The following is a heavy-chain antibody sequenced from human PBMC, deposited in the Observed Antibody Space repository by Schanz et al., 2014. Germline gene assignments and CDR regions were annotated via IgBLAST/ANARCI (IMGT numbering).Heavy chain of an antibody. CDR2: TRYDGNNK. V-gene: IGHV3-33*01. J-gene: IGHJ4*02. Sequence: QVQLVESGGGVVQPGRSLRLSCAASGFTFSRYGMHWVRQAPGKGLEWVAATRYDGNNKYYVDSVKGRFTISRDNSRKTLYLQMNSLRVEDTAVYYCARDQSPYTNSSDVRYFDYWGQGSLVTVSS. CDR3: ARDQSPYTNSSDVRYFDY. D-gene: IGHD6-6*01. CDR1: GFTFSRYG.